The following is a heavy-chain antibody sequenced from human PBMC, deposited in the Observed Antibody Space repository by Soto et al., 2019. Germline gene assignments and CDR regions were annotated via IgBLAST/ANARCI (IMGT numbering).Heavy chain of an antibody. CDR2: ISYDGSNK. V-gene: IGHV3-30*18. J-gene: IGHJ6*02. D-gene: IGHD3-3*01. CDR3: AKGDEGFLEWLTMDV. Sequence: PGKGLEWVAVISYDGSNKYYADSVKGRFTISRDNSKNTLYLQMNSLRAEDTAVYYCAKGDEGFLEWLTMDVWGQGTTVTVSS.